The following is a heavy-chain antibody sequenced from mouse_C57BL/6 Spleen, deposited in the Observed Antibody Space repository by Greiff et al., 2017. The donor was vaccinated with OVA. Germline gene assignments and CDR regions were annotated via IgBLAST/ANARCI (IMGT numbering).Heavy chain of an antibody. CDR1: GYTFTDYY. J-gene: IGHJ2*01. Sequence: EVQLQQSGPELVKPGASVKISCKASGYTFTDYYMNWVKQSHGKSLEWIGDINPNNGGTSYNQKFKGKATLTVDKSSSTAYMELRSLTSEDSAVYYCARQGYYSNSYFDYWGQGTTLTVSS. CDR2: INPNNGGT. CDR3: ARQGYYSNSYFDY. V-gene: IGHV1-26*01. D-gene: IGHD2-5*01.